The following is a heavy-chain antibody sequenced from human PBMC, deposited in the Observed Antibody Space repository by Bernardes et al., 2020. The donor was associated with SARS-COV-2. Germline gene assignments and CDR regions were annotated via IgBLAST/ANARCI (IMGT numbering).Heavy chain of an antibody. CDR2: INSDGSST. D-gene: IGHD3-3*01. CDR1: GFTFSSYW. Sequence: GGSLRLSCAASGFTFSSYWMHWVRQAPGKGLVWVSRINSDGSSTSYADSVKGRFTISRDNAKNTLYLQMNSLRAEDTAVYYCARGNKVTAYYDFWSGYRYYYYYMDVWGKGTTVTVSS. CDR3: ARGNKVTAYYDFWSGYRYYYYYMDV. V-gene: IGHV3-74*01. J-gene: IGHJ6*03.